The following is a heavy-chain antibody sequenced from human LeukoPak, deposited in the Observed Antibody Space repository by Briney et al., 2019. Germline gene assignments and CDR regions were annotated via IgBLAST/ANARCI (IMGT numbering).Heavy chain of an antibody. Sequence: GESLKISFQGSGYRFPNYWIGWVRQMPGKGLEWIGIVYPATSDTTYSPSFQGQVTISADKSISTAYLQWSSLKASDTAMYYCARHTRGQQPLDYWGQGTLVTVSS. CDR3: ARHTRGQQPLDY. CDR1: GYRFPNYW. CDR2: VYPATSDT. J-gene: IGHJ4*02. D-gene: IGHD6-13*01. V-gene: IGHV5-51*01.